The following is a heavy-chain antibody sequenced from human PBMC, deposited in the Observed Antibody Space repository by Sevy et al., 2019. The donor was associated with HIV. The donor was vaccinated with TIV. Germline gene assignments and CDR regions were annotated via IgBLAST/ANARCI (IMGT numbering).Heavy chain of an antibody. CDR1: GFTFSDHG. D-gene: IGHD3-10*01. CDR3: ARKYSGGDYGMDV. V-gene: IGHV3-30*03. J-gene: IGHJ6*02. CDR2: ISFDGSVK. Sequence: GGSLRLSCEASGFTFSDHGMNWVRQAPGKGLEWVALISFDGSVKYYADSVKGRFTIYRDNSKNTLYLQTTGLRVEDTAVYYCARKYSGGDYGMDVWGQGTTVTVSS.